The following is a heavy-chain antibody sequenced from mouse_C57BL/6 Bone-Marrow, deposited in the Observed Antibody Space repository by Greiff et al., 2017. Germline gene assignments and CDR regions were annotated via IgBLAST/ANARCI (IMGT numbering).Heavy chain of an antibody. CDR3: ALITAGSV. CDR2: IYPSDSET. J-gene: IGHJ1*03. CDR1: GYTFTSYW. V-gene: IGHV1-61*01. D-gene: IGHD1-1*01. Sequence: QVQLQQPGAELVRPGSSVKLSCKASGYTFTSYWMDWVKQRPGQGLEWIGNIYPSDSETHYNQKFKDKATLTVDKSSSTAYMQLSILTSEDSAVYYYALITAGSVWGTGTSVTVSS.